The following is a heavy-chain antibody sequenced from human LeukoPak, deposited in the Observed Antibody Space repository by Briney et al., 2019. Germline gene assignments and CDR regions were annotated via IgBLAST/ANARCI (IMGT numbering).Heavy chain of an antibody. CDR2: IYYSGST. V-gene: IGHV4-59*01. CDR1: GGSISSYY. Sequence: MPSGTLSLTCAVSGGSISSYYWSWIRQPPGKGLEWIGYIYYSGSTNYNPSLKSRVTISVDTSRNQFSLKLSSVTAADTAVYYCARATPYYYDSSGYYYFDYWGQGTLVTVSS. D-gene: IGHD3-22*01. J-gene: IGHJ4*02. CDR3: ARATPYYYDSSGYYYFDY.